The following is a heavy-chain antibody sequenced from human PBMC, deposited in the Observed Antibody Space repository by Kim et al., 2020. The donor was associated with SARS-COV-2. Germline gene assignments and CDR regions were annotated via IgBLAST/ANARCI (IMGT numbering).Heavy chain of an antibody. J-gene: IGHJ6*02. CDR1: GFTFSSYS. CDR3: ARSYYGDYGIIYYYYYGMDV. D-gene: IGHD4-17*01. CDR2: ISSSSSTI. V-gene: IGHV3-48*02. Sequence: GGSLRLSCAASGFTFSSYSMNWVRQAPGKGLEWVSYISSSSSTIYYADSVKGRFTISRDNAKNSLYLQMNSLRDEDTAVYYCARSYYGDYGIIYYYYYGMDVWGQGTTVTVSS.